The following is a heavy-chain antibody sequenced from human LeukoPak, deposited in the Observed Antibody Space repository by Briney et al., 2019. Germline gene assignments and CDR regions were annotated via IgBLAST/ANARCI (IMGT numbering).Heavy chain of an antibody. CDR1: GYTFTSYD. CDR3: ARGSKWWYGMDV. CDR2: MNPNSGNT. J-gene: IGHJ6*02. D-gene: IGHD2-15*01. V-gene: IGHV1-8*01. Sequence: ASVKVSCKASGYTFTSYDNNWVRQATGQRLEWKGWMNPNSGNTGYAQKFQGRVTVTRNTSISTAYMELSSLRSEDTAVYYCARGSKWWYGMDVWGQGTTVTVSS.